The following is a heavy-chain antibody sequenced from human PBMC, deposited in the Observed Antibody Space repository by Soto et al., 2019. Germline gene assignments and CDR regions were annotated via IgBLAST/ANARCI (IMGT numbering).Heavy chain of an antibody. CDR1: GYTFSDYV. CDR3: SSEWCRPASFFGLDY. V-gene: IGHV1-18*01. Sequence: ASVKVSCKASGYTFSDYVISWVRQAPGQGLEWMGCFNGNNGHTYCAQKFQGRVTMTTDTSTNTAYMELRTLTSDDTAVSLYSSEWCRPASFFGLDYWGQGSQVTVSS. J-gene: IGHJ4*02. CDR2: FNGNNGHT. D-gene: IGHD2-8*02.